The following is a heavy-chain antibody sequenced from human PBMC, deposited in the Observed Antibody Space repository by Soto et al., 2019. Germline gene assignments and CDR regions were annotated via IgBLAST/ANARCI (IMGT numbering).Heavy chain of an antibody. CDR1: GYRFINFY. V-gene: IGHV1-2*02. D-gene: IGHD2-8*02. J-gene: IGHJ4*02. CDR2: INPKNDDT. CDR3: ARDDTGANFGS. Sequence: QVQLVQSGAEVKKPGASVKVSCKAFGYRFINFYLHWVRQAPGQGLEWMGWINPKNDDTNYAQKFQGRVTMTRDTSLSVAYMEFSWLNSGDTAVYYCARDDTGANFGSWGQGTLVTVS.